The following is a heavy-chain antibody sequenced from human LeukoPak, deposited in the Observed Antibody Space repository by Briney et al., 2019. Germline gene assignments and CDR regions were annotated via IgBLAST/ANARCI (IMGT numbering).Heavy chain of an antibody. Sequence: GGSLRLSCAASGFTFSSYAMSWVRQAPGKGLEWVSYISSSGSTIYYADSVKGRFTISRDNAKNSLYLQMNSLRAEDTAVYYCARDEQWLVVGMDVWGQGTTVTVSS. CDR3: ARDEQWLVVGMDV. CDR2: ISSSGSTI. J-gene: IGHJ6*02. V-gene: IGHV3-48*04. D-gene: IGHD6-19*01. CDR1: GFTFSSYA.